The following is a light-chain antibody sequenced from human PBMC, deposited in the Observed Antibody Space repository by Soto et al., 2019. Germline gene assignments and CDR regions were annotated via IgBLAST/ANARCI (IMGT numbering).Light chain of an antibody. Sequence: EIVFTQSPGTLSLSPGERATLSCRASQSVGSSYLAWYQQKPGQAPRLLIYAASSRATGNPDRFGGSASGTGFTLTISRLEPEDFAVYYCQHYGISITFGQGTRLEIK. CDR1: QSVGSSY. CDR3: QHYGISIT. CDR2: AAS. J-gene: IGKJ5*01. V-gene: IGKV3-20*01.